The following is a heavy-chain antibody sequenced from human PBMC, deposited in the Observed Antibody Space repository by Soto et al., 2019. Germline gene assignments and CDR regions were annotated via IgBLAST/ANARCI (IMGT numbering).Heavy chain of an antibody. CDR1: GFIPSSYA. V-gene: IGHV3-23*01. J-gene: IGHJ4*02. D-gene: IGHD6-13*01. CDR2: ISGSGGAT. Sequence: GGSLRLSCVVSGFIPSSYAMSWVRQAPGKGLEWVSGISGSGGATSYADSVKGRFTISRDNSKNTLYLQMNSLSAEDTAIYYCAKDAIMVSSSFNYFDFWGQGALVTVYS. CDR3: AKDAIMVSSSFNYFDF.